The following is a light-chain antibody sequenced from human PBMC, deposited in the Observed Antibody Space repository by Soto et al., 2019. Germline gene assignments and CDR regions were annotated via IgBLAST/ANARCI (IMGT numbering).Light chain of an antibody. J-gene: IGKJ1*01. CDR1: QSISSW. V-gene: IGKV1-5*03. CDR3: KQYNTYPWT. CDR2: KAS. Sequence: DIQMTQSPSTLSASVGDRVTITCRASQSISSWLAWYQQKPGKAPKLLIYKASSVETGVPSRFSGSGSGTEFTLTISSLQPDDFATYYCKQYNTYPWTFGQGTKVEIK.